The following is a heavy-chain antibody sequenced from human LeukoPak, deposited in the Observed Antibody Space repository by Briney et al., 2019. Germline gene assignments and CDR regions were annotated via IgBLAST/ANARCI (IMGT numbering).Heavy chain of an antibody. V-gene: IGHV1-2*02. CDR3: ASMTYYYDSSGYLNYFDY. Sequence: ASVKVSCKASGYTFTGYYMHWVRQAPGQGLEWMGWINPNSGGTNYAQKFQGRVTMTRDTSISTAYMELSRLRSDDTAVYYCASMTYYYDSSGYLNYFDYWGQGTLVTVSS. CDR2: INPNSGGT. CDR1: GYTFTGYY. J-gene: IGHJ4*02. D-gene: IGHD3-22*01.